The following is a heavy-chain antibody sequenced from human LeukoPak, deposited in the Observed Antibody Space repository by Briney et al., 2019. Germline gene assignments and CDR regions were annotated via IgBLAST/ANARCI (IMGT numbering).Heavy chain of an antibody. Sequence: PSETLSLTCAVYGGSFSGYYWSWIRQPPAKALECIGEINHSGSTNYNPSLKSRVSISVNSSKNQFSLKVSAVTAEDTAVYYCTRGSDTAAGVYWGQGTLVTVSS. CDR3: TRGSDTAAGVY. D-gene: IGHD6-13*01. J-gene: IGHJ4*02. CDR2: INHSGST. V-gene: IGHV4-34*01. CDR1: GGSFSGYY.